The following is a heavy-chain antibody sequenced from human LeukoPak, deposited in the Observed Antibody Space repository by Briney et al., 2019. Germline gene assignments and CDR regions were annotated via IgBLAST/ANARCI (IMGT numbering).Heavy chain of an antibody. J-gene: IGHJ4*01. CDR1: GGSISSYY. CDR3: AREGGPYRPLDY. Sequence: SETLSLTCTVSGGSISSYYWSWIRQPPGKGLEWIGYIYYSGSTNYNPSLKSRVTISVDTSKNRFSLKLSSVTAADTAVYYCAREGGPYRPLDYSGQGTLVTVAS. CDR2: IYYSGST. V-gene: IGHV4-59*01.